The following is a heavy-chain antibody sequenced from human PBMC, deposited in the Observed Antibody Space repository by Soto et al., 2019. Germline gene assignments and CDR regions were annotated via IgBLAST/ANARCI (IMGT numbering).Heavy chain of an antibody. J-gene: IGHJ4*02. CDR3: AKDRRAGGNYGFYSDF. V-gene: IGHV3-23*01. CDR1: GFTFGSYG. Sequence: EMQLLESGGGLVQPGGSLRLSCAVSGFTFGSYGMTWVRQAPGKGLEWISFSSATGSGTYYADSVKGRFTISRDNSKNTLYLQMTSLRADDTAVYYCAKDRRAGGNYGFYSDFWGQGALVIVSS. CDR2: SSATGSGT. D-gene: IGHD1-7*01.